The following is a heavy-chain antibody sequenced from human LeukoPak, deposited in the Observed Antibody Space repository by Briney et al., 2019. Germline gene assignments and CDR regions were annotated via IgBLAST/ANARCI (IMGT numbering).Heavy chain of an antibody. Sequence: GGSLRLSCAASGFTFGSYWMSWVRQAPGKGLEWVANIKQDGSEKYYVDSVKGRFTISRDNAKNSLYLQMNSLRAEDTAVYYCTRDSQGSGTYSTDQWGQGTLVTVSS. CDR1: GFTFGSYW. D-gene: IGHD3-10*01. CDR2: IKQDGSEK. V-gene: IGHV3-7*01. J-gene: IGHJ4*02. CDR3: TRDSQGSGTYSTDQ.